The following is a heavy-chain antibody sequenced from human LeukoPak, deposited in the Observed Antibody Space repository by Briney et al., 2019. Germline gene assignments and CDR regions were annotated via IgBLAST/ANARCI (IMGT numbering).Heavy chain of an antibody. CDR3: ARSSRRLQWEGYYYYYYYMDV. D-gene: IGHD5-24*01. V-gene: IGHV4-31*11. CDR1: GYSISSGGYY. Sequence: TLSLTCAVSGYSISSGGYYWSWIRQHPGKGLEWIGYVYYSGSTYYNPSLKSRVTISVDTSKNQFSLKLSSVTAADTAVYYCARSSRRLQWEGYYYYYYYMDVWGKGTTVTVSS. CDR2: VYYSGST. J-gene: IGHJ6*03.